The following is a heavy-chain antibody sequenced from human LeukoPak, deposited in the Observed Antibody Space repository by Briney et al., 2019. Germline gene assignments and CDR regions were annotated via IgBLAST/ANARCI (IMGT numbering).Heavy chain of an antibody. CDR3: ARDRLYYDLLTGYYNWFDP. D-gene: IGHD3-9*01. CDR1: GYTFSTYG. Sequence: GASVKVSCKASGYTFSTYGISWVRQAPGQGLEWMGWISVYNGNTKYAQKLQDRVTMTADTSTTTAYMELRSLRSDDTAVYYCARDRLYYDLLTGYYNWFDPWGQGTLVTVSS. J-gene: IGHJ5*02. V-gene: IGHV1-18*01. CDR2: ISVYNGNT.